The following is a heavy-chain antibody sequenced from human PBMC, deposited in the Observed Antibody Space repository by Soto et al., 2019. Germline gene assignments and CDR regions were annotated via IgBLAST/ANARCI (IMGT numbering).Heavy chain of an antibody. D-gene: IGHD3-22*01. CDR3: ATRYYYDSSGSSLDY. V-gene: IGHV4-4*02. CDR1: GGSISSSNW. Sequence: LSLTCAVSGGSISSSNWWSWVRQPPGKGLEWIGEIYHSGSTNYNPSLKSRVTISVDKSKNQFSLKLSSVTAADTAVYYCATRYYYDSSGSSLDYWGQGTLVTVSS. J-gene: IGHJ4*02. CDR2: IYHSGST.